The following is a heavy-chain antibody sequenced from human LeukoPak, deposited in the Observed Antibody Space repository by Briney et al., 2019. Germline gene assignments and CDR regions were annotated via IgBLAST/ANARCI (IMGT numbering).Heavy chain of an antibody. D-gene: IGHD3-16*01. V-gene: IGHV3-74*01. CDR2: IIRDGSSI. CDR1: GFTLRSYW. J-gene: IGHJ2*01. CDR3: ARDTITSSRFFDV. Sequence: GGSLRLSCAASGFTLRSYWMHWVRQAPGKGLVWVSRIIRDGSSINYADSVKGRFTISRDDAKNTLYLQMNSLRAEDTAVYYCARDTITSSRFFDVWGRGTLATVSS.